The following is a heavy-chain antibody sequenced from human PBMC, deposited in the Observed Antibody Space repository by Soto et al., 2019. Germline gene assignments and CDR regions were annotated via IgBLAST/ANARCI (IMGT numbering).Heavy chain of an antibody. D-gene: IGHD3-9*01. CDR3: ARGKLATLTDF. J-gene: IGHJ4*02. V-gene: IGHV1-8*02. CDR1: GYTFTDFD. CDR2: MNPNTGNT. Sequence: QVQLVQSGPEVKKPGAPVKISCQASGYTFTDFDINWVRQATGQGLEWMGWMNPNTGNTRYAQRFQGSLIMTRDTSINPAYMEMGSLSSEDTAVYYSARGKLATLTDFWGQGTLVTVSS.